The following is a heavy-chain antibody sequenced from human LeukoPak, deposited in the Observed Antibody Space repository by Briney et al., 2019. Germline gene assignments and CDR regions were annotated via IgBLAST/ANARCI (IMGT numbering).Heavy chain of an antibody. CDR2: IIGTGAKT. CDR1: GFTFSSYA. Sequence: PGGSLRLSCAASGFTFSSYAMSWVRQAPGKGLEWVSVIIGTGAKTYYADSVKGRLTISRDNAKNSLYLQMNSLRAEDTALYYCTKDVGAGTGYWGQGTLVTVSS. D-gene: IGHD6-13*01. V-gene: IGHV3-23*01. J-gene: IGHJ4*02. CDR3: TKDVGAGTGY.